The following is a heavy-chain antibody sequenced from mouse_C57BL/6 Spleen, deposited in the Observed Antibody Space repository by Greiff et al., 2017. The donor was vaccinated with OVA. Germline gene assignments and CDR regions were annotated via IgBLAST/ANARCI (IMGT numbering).Heavy chain of an antibody. CDR1: GFTFSSYG. D-gene: IGHD4-1*01. Sequence: EVKVVESGGDLVKPGGSLKLSCAASGFTFSSYGMSWVRQTPDKRLEWVATISSGGSYTYYPDRVKGRFTISRDNAKNTLYLQMSSLKSEDTAMYYCARQAGMDDYAMDYWGQGTSVTVSS. V-gene: IGHV5-6*01. CDR2: ISSGGSYT. CDR3: ARQAGMDDYAMDY. J-gene: IGHJ4*01.